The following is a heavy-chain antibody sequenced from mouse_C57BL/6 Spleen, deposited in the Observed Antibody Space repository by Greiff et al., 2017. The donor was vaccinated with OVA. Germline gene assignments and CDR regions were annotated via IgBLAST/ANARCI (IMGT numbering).Heavy chain of an antibody. CDR3: ARSHWAAWFAY. CDR2: IRNKANGYTT. J-gene: IGHJ3*01. V-gene: IGHV7-3*01. CDR1: GFTFTDYY. Sequence: EVQRVESGGGLVQPGGSLSLSCAASGFTFTDYYMSWVRQPPGKALEWLGFIRNKANGYTTEYSASVKGRFTISRDNSQSILYLQMNALRAEDSATYYCARSHWAAWFAYWGQGTLVTVSA. D-gene: IGHD4-1*01.